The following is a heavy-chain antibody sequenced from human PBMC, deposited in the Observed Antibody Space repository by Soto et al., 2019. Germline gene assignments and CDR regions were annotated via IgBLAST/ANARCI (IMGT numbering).Heavy chain of an antibody. CDR1: GFTFDDYA. Sequence: GGSLRLSCAASGFTFDDYAMHWVRQAPGKGLEWVSGISWNSGSIGYADSVKGRFTISRDNAKNSLYLQMNSLRAEDTALYYCAKDYDTRPKGWFDPWGQGTLVTVSS. CDR3: AKDYDTRPKGWFDP. V-gene: IGHV3-9*01. CDR2: ISWNSGSI. D-gene: IGHD3-22*01. J-gene: IGHJ5*02.